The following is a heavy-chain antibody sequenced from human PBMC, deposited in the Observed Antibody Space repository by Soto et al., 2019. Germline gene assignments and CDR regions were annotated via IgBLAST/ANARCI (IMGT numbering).Heavy chain of an antibody. D-gene: IGHD2-2*02. Sequence: PSETLSLTCTVSGGSISSSSYYWGWIRQPPGKGLEWIGSIYYSGSTYYNPSLKSRVTKSVDTSKNHFSLKLSSVTAADTALYYCARHVLVPAAIGGMDVWGQGTTVT. CDR1: GGSISSSSYY. CDR2: IYYSGST. J-gene: IGHJ6*02. CDR3: ARHVLVPAAIGGMDV. V-gene: IGHV4-39*01.